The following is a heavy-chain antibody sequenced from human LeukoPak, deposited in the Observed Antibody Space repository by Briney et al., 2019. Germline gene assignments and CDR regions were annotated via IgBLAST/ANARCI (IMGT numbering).Heavy chain of an antibody. CDR1: GFTFSSYV. Sequence: PGGSLRLSCAASGFTFSSYVMNWVRQAPGKGLEWVSYISSSSSYTNYADSVKGRFTISRDNAKNSLYLQMNSLRAEDTAVYYCARVSGSSGWTYGYYYYYGMDVWGQGTTVTVSS. D-gene: IGHD6-19*01. J-gene: IGHJ6*02. CDR3: ARVSGSSGWTYGYYYYYGMDV. CDR2: ISSSSSYT. V-gene: IGHV3-21*05.